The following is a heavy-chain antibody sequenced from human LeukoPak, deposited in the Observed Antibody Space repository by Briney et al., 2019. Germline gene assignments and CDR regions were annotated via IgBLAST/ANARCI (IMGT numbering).Heavy chain of an antibody. Sequence: GESLKISCNTYGYSFTNYWIGWVRQMPGKGLEWMGIIYPGDSETRYSPSFQGHVTISVDKSISTAYLQWSSLKSSDTAMYYCATSRRSGWYFDYWGQGTLVTVSS. V-gene: IGHV5-51*01. D-gene: IGHD6-19*01. CDR1: GYSFTNYW. CDR2: IYPGDSET. CDR3: ATSRRSGWYFDY. J-gene: IGHJ4*02.